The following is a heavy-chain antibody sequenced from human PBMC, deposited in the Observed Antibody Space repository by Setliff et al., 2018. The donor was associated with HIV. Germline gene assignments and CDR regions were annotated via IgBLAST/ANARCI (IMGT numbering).Heavy chain of an antibody. CDR2: ISPYNGHT. CDR1: GYTFTTYD. D-gene: IGHD4-17*01. V-gene: IGHV1-18*01. J-gene: IGHJ4*02. CDR3: ASKLWDGDYGLLDD. Sequence: ASVKVSCKASGYTFTTYDITWVRQAPGQGLEWLGWISPYNGHTNFAQKFQGRVALTTDKSTGTAYMELSSLTSEDSAVYYCASKLWDGDYGLLDDWGQGTLVTVSS.